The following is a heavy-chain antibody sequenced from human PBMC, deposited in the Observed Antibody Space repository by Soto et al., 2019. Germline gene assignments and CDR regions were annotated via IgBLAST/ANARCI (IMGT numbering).Heavy chain of an antibody. CDR3: AKDGHSGSGTYFDY. CDR1: GFTFSSYT. D-gene: IGHD3-10*01. V-gene: IGHV3-23*01. J-gene: IGHJ4*02. Sequence: EVQLLESGGGLVQPGGSLRLSCAASGFTFSSYTMTWARQAPGKGLEWVSTISGSGGGTNYADSVKGRFSISRDNSENTLDLQMNSLRAEDTAVYYCAKDGHSGSGTYFDYWGQGTLVTVSS. CDR2: ISGSGGGT.